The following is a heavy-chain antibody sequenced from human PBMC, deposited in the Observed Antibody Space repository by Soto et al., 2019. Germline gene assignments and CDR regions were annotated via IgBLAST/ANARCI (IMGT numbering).Heavy chain of an antibody. J-gene: IGHJ4*02. V-gene: IGHV4-59*01. CDR3: ARSDGRY. CDR2: IYYSGST. Sequence: PSETRSLTCTVSSGSISSYYWSWIRQPPGKGLEWIGYIYYSGSTNYNPSLKSRVTISVDTSKNQFSLKLSSVTAADTAVYYCARSDGRYWGQGTLVTVS. CDR1: SGSISSYY.